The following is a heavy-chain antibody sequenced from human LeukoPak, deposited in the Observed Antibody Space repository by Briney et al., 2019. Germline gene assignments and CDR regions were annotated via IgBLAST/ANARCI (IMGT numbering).Heavy chain of an antibody. V-gene: IGHV1-69*05. Sequence: SVKVSCKASGGTFSSYAISWVRQAPGQGLEWMGGIIPIFGTADYAQKFQGRVTITTDESTSTAYMELSSLRSEDTAVYYCARGWGLGYYYDSSGHRLDPWGQGTLVTVSS. CDR1: GGTFSSYA. J-gene: IGHJ5*02. D-gene: IGHD3-22*01. CDR2: IIPIFGTA. CDR3: ARGWGLGYYYDSSGHRLDP.